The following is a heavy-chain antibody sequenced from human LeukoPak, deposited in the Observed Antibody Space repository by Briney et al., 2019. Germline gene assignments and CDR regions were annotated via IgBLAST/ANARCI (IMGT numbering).Heavy chain of an antibody. Sequence: PSETLSLTCAVYGGSFSGYYWSWIRQPPGKGLEWIGEINHSGSTNYNPSLKSRVTISVDTSKNQFSLKLSSVTAADTAVYYCARAVTFGGARTQIDYWGQGTLVTVSS. V-gene: IGHV4-34*01. D-gene: IGHD3-16*01. CDR3: ARAVTFGGARTQIDY. J-gene: IGHJ4*02. CDR2: INHSGST. CDR1: GGSFSGYY.